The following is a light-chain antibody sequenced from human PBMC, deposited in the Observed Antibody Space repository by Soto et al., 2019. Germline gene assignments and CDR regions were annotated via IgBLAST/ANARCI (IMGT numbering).Light chain of an antibody. CDR2: GAS. CDR3: QQYDNWPLT. Sequence: EIVMTQSPATLSVSPFERATLXXXASQSVSSNLAWYQQKPGQAPRLLIYGASTRATGIPARFSGSGSGTEFTLSISSLQSEDFAVYSCQQYDNWPLTFGPGTKVDIK. V-gene: IGKV3-15*01. J-gene: IGKJ3*01. CDR1: QSVSSN.